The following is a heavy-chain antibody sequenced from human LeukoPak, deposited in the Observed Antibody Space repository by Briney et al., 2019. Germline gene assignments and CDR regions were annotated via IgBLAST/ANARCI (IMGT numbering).Heavy chain of an antibody. Sequence: GGSLRLSCAASGFTFSDYHMSWIRQAPGKGLEWVSYISSSGSTIYYADSVEGRFTISRDNAKNSLYLQMNSLRAEDTAVYYCARRSSGWYGDWFDPWGQGTLVTVSS. CDR1: GFTFSDYH. D-gene: IGHD6-19*01. J-gene: IGHJ5*02. V-gene: IGHV3-11*04. CDR2: ISSSGSTI. CDR3: ARRSSGWYGDWFDP.